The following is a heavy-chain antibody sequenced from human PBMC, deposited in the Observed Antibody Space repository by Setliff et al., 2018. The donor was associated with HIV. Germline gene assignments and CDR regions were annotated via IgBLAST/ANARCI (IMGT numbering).Heavy chain of an antibody. D-gene: IGHD6-13*01. V-gene: IGHV1-3*03. CDR2: INPGNGNT. CDR1: GYTFTNYA. J-gene: IGHJ4*02. CDR3: ATGIAAAGGIDY. Sequence: ASVKVSCKASGYTFTNYAMHWVRQAPGQRLEWMGWINPGNGNTKYSQEFRGRVTITRDSSASTAYMELSSLISEDMALYDCATGIAAAGGIDYWGQGTLVTVSS.